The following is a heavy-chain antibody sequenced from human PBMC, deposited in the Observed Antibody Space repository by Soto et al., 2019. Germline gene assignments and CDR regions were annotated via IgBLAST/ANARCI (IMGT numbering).Heavy chain of an antibody. CDR2: IYPGDSET. Sequence: GESLKISCKGSGYSFTSYWIGWVRQLPGKGLEWMGIIYPGDSETRYSPSFQGQVTISADWSTSTAYLQWSSLKASDTAMYYCARHGYYDSSGYSRPFDYWGQGTLVTVSS. J-gene: IGHJ4*02. D-gene: IGHD3-22*01. V-gene: IGHV5-51*01. CDR1: GYSFTSYW. CDR3: ARHGYYDSSGYSRPFDY.